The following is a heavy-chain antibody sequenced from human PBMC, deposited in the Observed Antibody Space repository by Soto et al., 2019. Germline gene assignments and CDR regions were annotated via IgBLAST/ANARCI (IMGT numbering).Heavy chain of an antibody. D-gene: IGHD4-17*01. V-gene: IGHV4-39*01. CDR2: IHHSGST. Sequence: SETLSLTCTVTSGSISSTSYYWSWIRQPPGKGLEWIGSIHHSGSTFSNPSLKGRVTISIDTSKNQFSLKVGSVTAADTAVYYCARHHYGDNNGLEYWGQGTLVTVSS. CDR1: SGSISSTSYY. J-gene: IGHJ4*02. CDR3: ARHHYGDNNGLEY.